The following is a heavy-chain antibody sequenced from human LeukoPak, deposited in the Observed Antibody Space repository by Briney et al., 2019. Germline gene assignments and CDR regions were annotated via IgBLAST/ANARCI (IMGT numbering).Heavy chain of an antibody. D-gene: IGHD3-22*01. V-gene: IGHV3-23*01. CDR2: ISGSGGST. CDR3: AKGNTMIVVVSFDY. J-gene: IGHJ4*02. Sequence: GGSLRLSCAASGFFFSTHGMSWVRQAPGKGLEWVSAISGSGGSTYYADSVKGRFTISRDNSKNTLYLQMNSLRAEDTAVYYCAKGNTMIVVVSFDYWGQGTLVTVSS. CDR1: GFFFSTHG.